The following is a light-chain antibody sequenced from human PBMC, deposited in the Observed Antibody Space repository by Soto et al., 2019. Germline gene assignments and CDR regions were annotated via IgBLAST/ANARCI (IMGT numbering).Light chain of an antibody. J-gene: IGLJ2*01. CDR1: SGHSSYA. CDR2: LNSDGSH. V-gene: IGLV4-69*01. Sequence: QSVLTQSPSASASLGASVKFTCTLSSGHSSYAIAWHQQQPEKGPRYLMKLNSDGSHNKGDGIPDRFSGSSSGAERYLTISSLQSEDEADYYCQTWDTGSVIFGGGTKVTAL. CDR3: QTWDTGSVI.